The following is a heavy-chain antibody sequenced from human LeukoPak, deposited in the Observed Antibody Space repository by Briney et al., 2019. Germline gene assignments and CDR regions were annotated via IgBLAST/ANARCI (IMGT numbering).Heavy chain of an antibody. CDR2: FDPEDAET. CDR1: GYSLTELS. CDR3: AIRRGVIIRRVRGWFDP. V-gene: IGHV1-24*01. D-gene: IGHD3-10*01. J-gene: IGHJ5*02. Sequence: ASVKVSCKVSGYSLTELSMHWVRQAPGKGLEWMGHFDPEDAETIYAQKFQGRVTMTEDTSTDTAYMELSGLRSEDTAVYYCAIRRGVIIRRVRGWFDPWGQGTLVTVSS.